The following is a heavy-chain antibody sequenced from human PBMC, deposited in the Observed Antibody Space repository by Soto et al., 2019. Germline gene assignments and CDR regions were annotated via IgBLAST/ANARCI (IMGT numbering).Heavy chain of an antibody. CDR2: ISSRSSTI. V-gene: IGHV3-11*04. J-gene: IGHJ4*02. Sequence: PGGSLRLSCAASGFTFSDYYMSWIRQAPGKGLEWVSYISSRSSTIFYADSVKGRFTISRDNSKSTLYLQMNSLRAEDTAVYYCARDLDTAWAPWLDHWAQGTLVTVSS. D-gene: IGHD5-18*01. CDR1: GFTFSDYY. CDR3: ARDLDTAWAPWLDH.